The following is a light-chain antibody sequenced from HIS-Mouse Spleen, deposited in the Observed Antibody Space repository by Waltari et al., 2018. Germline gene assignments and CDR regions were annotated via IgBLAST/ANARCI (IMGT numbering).Light chain of an antibody. CDR3: QQSYSTPLT. V-gene: IGKV1-39*01. CDR2: AAS. CDR1: QIISSY. J-gene: IGKJ4*01. Sequence: DIQMTQSPSSLSASVGDRVTITCRASQIISSYLNWYQQKPGKAPKLLIYAASSLQSGVPSRFSGSGSGTDFTLTISSLQPEDFATYYCQQSYSTPLTFGGGTKVEIK.